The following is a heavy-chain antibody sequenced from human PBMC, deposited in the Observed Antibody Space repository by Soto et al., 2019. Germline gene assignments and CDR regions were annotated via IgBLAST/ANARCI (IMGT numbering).Heavy chain of an antibody. CDR3: ARDTHYYDSSGYLNIDY. Sequence: GGSLRLSCAASGFTFNIYGMHWVRQAPGKGLEWVAVIWYDGSDKYYADSVKGRFTISRDNSKNTLYLQMNSLRAEDTALYYCARDTHYYDSSGYLNIDYWGQGTLVTVSS. CDR1: GFTFNIYG. CDR2: IWYDGSDK. V-gene: IGHV3-33*01. J-gene: IGHJ4*02. D-gene: IGHD3-22*01.